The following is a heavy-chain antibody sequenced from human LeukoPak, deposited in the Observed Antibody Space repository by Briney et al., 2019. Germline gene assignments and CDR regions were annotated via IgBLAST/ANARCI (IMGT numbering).Heavy chain of an antibody. CDR3: AKLGQLVPEN. J-gene: IGHJ4*02. CDR2: IYSGGNT. V-gene: IGHV3-66*04. D-gene: IGHD6-6*01. CDR1: GFTVSSNY. Sequence: GGSLRLSCAASGFTVSSNYMSWVRQAPGKGLEWVSVIYSGGNTYYADSVKGRFTISRDNSKNTLYLQMNNLRVEDTAVYYCAKLGQLVPENWGQGALVTVSS.